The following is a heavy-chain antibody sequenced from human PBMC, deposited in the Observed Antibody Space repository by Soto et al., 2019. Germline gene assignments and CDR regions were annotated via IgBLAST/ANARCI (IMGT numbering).Heavy chain of an antibody. CDR2: ITRDGSST. J-gene: IGHJ4*02. Sequence: VGSLRHSCAVSGLTCSSHAMSWVRQATGKGLECVSSITRDGSSTTYADSVKGRFTISRDFAKNTVYLQMNSLRAEDTAVYYCARESSGYSSYFDYWGQGTLVTVSS. D-gene: IGHD5-12*01. CDR1: GLTCSSHA. CDR3: ARESSGYSSYFDY. V-gene: IGHV3-74*01.